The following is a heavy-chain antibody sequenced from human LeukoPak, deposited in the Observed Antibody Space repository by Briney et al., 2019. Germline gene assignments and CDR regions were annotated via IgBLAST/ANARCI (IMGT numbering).Heavy chain of an antibody. Sequence: PGGSPRLSCAASGFTFSNAWMSWVRQAPGKGLEWVGRIKSKTDGGTTDYAAPVKGRFTISRDDSKNTLYLQMNSLKTEDTAVYYCTTGDPMVRGVLDYWGQGTLVTVSS. J-gene: IGHJ4*02. CDR3: TTGDPMVRGVLDY. V-gene: IGHV3-15*01. CDR2: IKSKTDGGTT. CDR1: GFTFSNAW. D-gene: IGHD3-10*01.